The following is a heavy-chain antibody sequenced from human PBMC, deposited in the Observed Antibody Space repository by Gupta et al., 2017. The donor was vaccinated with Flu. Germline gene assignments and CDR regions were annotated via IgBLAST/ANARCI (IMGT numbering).Heavy chain of an antibody. V-gene: IGHV3-13*01. D-gene: IGHD4-17*01. CDR2: IGTAGDT. J-gene: IGHJ6*02. CDR3: VRGELGMGTTGMDV. Sequence: RQASGKGLEWVSAIGTAGDTYYPGSVKGRFTISRENAKNSLYLQMNSLRAGDTAVYYCVRGELGMGTTGMDVWGQGTTVTVSS.